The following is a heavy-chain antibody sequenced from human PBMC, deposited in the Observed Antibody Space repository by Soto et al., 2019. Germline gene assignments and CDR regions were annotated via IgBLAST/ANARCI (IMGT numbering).Heavy chain of an antibody. Sequence: QVQLVQSGAEVKKPGASVKVSCKTSGYTFTGYNLHWVRQAPGQGLEWMGWITPNTGDTNFAQKFRGRVIMTRDTSISTAYMELSRLRSDDTAVYYCARYFASGSYVYLGQGTLVTVSS. CDR1: GYTFTGYN. V-gene: IGHV1-2*02. D-gene: IGHD3-10*01. J-gene: IGHJ4*02. CDR2: ITPNTGDT. CDR3: ARYFASGSYVY.